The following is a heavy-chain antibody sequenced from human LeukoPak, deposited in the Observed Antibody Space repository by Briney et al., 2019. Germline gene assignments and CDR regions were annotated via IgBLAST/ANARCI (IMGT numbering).Heavy chain of an antibody. Sequence: PGRSLRLSCAASGFTFSSYGMHWVRQAPGKGLEWVTVISYDGSNKYYADSVKGRFTISRDNAKNTLYLQMNSLRAEDTAVYYCARVNDILTGYYLGGAFDPWGQGTLVTVSS. V-gene: IGHV3-30*03. CDR1: GFTFSSYG. CDR3: ARVNDILTGYYLGGAFDP. CDR2: ISYDGSNK. J-gene: IGHJ5*02. D-gene: IGHD3-9*01.